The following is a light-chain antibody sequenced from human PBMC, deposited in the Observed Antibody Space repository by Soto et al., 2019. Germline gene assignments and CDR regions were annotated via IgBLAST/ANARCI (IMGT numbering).Light chain of an antibody. CDR1: QTISSW. Sequence: DIQMTQSPSTLSGSVGDRVTITCRASQTISSWLAWYQQKPGKAPNLLIYKASRLESGVPSRFSGSGSETEFTLTISGLQPGDSATYYCQQYNSYSPKFGQGTKVDI. CDR3: QQYNSYSPK. V-gene: IGKV1-5*03. J-gene: IGKJ1*01. CDR2: KAS.